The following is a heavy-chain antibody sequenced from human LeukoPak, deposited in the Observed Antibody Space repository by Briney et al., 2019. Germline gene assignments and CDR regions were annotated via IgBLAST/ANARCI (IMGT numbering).Heavy chain of an antibody. Sequence: PGGSLRLSCTASGFTFGDYAVSWVRQAPGKGLEWVAFIRSKAYGGTTEYAASVKGRFTISRDDSKSIAYLQMSSLKTEDTAVYYCIRVKYDSSGWYFFDSWGQGTLVTVSS. D-gene: IGHD6-19*01. J-gene: IGHJ4*02. V-gene: IGHV3-49*04. CDR1: GFTFGDYA. CDR3: IRVKYDSSGWYFFDS. CDR2: IRSKAYGGTT.